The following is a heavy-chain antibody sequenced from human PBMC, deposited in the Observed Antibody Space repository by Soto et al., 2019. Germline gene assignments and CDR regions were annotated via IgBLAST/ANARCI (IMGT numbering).Heavy chain of an antibody. CDR3: ASGGLYI. D-gene: IGHD3-16*01. V-gene: IGHV3-13*01. J-gene: IGHJ4*02. CDR1: GFTFSNYD. CDR2: IGTVGDT. Sequence: EVQLVESGGGLVQPGGSLRLSCAASGFTFSNYDMHWVRQTTGKGLEWVSGIGTVGDTYSACSVKGRFSISRENAKNSFYLQMNSLRAEDTAVYYCASGGLYICGQGTLVTVSS.